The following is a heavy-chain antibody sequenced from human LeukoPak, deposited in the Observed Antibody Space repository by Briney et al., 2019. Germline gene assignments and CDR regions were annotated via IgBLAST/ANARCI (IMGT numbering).Heavy chain of an antibody. CDR3: ARGSGPLFYLDY. Sequence: PGGSLRLSCAASGFRFSGYYMNWIRQAPGKGLEWISHISSPGTTISYADSVKGRFTVSRDNAKNSLYLEMNSLRADDTAVYYCARGSGPLFYLDYWGQGTLVTVSS. CDR1: GFRFSGYY. D-gene: IGHD2-15*01. CDR2: ISSPGTTI. J-gene: IGHJ4*02. V-gene: IGHV3-11*04.